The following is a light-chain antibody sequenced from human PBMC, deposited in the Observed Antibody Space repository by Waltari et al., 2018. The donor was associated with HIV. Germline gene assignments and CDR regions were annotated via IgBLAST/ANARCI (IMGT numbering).Light chain of an antibody. J-gene: IGLJ3*02. CDR1: TRHTAYNIP. CDR3: SSYSTSGFLL. Sequence: QSALTHPPSPSRSPGLSAPTTCSGLTRHTAYNIPSSWHQQLTRKVTQLVIFGVPNRASESSDRFSGSRSGDTASLIISGLQSEDEAHYYCSSYSTSGFLLFGGGTKLTVL. V-gene: IGLV2-14*01. CDR2: GVP.